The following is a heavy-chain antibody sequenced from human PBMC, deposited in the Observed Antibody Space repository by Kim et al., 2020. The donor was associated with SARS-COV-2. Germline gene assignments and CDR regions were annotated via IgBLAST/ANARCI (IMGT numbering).Heavy chain of an antibody. D-gene: IGHD5-18*01. V-gene: IGHV3-9*01. Sequence: GGSLRLSCAASGFTFDDYAMHWVRQAPGKGLEWVSGISWNSGSIGYADSVKGRFTISRDNAKNSLYLQMNSLRAEDTALYYCAKDDTAMGNDAFDIWGQGTMVTVSS. CDR1: GFTFDDYA. CDR3: AKDDTAMGNDAFDI. CDR2: ISWNSGSI. J-gene: IGHJ3*02.